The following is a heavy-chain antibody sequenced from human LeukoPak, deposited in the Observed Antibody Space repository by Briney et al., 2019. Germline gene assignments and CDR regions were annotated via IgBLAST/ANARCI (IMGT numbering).Heavy chain of an antibody. J-gene: IGHJ4*02. CDR3: AKGKGSSGWYD. CDR1: GFTFSTYA. CDR2: VSDSGSGT. D-gene: IGHD6-19*01. V-gene: IGHV3-23*01. Sequence: PGGSLRLSXAASGFTFSTYAMSWVRQAPGRGLEWVSAVSDSGSGTYYADSVKGRFTISRDNSKNTLYPQMTSLRAEDTALYYCAKGKGSSGWYDWGQGTLVTVSS.